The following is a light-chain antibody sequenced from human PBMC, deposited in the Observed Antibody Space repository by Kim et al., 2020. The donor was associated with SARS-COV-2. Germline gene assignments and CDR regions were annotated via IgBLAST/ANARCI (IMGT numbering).Light chain of an antibody. V-gene: IGKV1-17*03. J-gene: IGKJ1*01. CDR3: LQHHSYPRA. CDR1: QDIHIH. CDR2: AAS. Sequence: DIQMTQSPSGMSASVGDRVTITCRASQDIHIHLAWFQQKPGKVPKRLIHAASTLDIGVPSRFSGSGSGTDFTLTISSLQPEDFATYYCLQHHSYPRAFGQGTKVDIK.